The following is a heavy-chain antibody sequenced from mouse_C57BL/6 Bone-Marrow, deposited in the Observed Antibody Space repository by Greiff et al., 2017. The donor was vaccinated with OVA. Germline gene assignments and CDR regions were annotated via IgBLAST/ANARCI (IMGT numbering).Heavy chain of an antibody. CDR1: GYTFTTYP. D-gene: IGHD4-1*01. V-gene: IGHV1-47*01. Sequence: VQLVESGAELVKPGASVKMSCKASGYTFTTYPIEWMKQNHGKSLEWIGNFHPYNDDTKYNEKFKGKATLTVEKSSSTVYLELSRLTSDDSAVYYCARGNWDLEYYFDYWGQGTTLTVSS. J-gene: IGHJ2*01. CDR3: ARGNWDLEYYFDY. CDR2: FHPYNDDT.